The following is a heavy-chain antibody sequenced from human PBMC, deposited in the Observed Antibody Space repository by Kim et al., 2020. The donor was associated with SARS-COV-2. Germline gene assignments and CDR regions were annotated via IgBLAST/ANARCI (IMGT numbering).Heavy chain of an antibody. CDR3: AKREGSTYYNNRGYYDF. CDR1: GFTFSAYA. J-gene: IGHJ4*03. V-gene: IGHV3-23*01. CDR2: ISESGGSS. Sequence: GGSLRLSCAASGFTFSAYAMHWVRQAPGKGLEWVSAISESGGSSSYADSVKGRFTVSRDNSKNTLYLQMNSLRVEDTALYYCAKREGSTYYNNRGYYDFWGQGTLVTVSS. D-gene: IGHD3-22*01.